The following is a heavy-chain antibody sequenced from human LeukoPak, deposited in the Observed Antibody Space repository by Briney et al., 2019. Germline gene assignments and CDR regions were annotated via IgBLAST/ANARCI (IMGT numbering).Heavy chain of an antibody. CDR2: IYYSGST. V-gene: IGHV4-59*01. Sequence: SETLSLTCTVSGCSISSYYWSWIRQPPGKGLEWIGYIYYSGSTNYNPSLKSRVTISVDTSRNQFSLKLSSVTAADTAVYYCAGIQVETAMVTTSAFDIWGQGTMVTVSS. CDR1: GCSISSYY. D-gene: IGHD5-18*01. CDR3: AGIQVETAMVTTSAFDI. J-gene: IGHJ3*02.